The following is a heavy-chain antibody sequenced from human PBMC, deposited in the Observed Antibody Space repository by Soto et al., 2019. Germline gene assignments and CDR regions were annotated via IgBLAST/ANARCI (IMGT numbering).Heavy chain of an antibody. CDR1: GFPFSDYY. CDR2: ISNNGRNT. V-gene: IGHV3-11*05. J-gene: IGHJ6*02. CDR3: GRMDV. Sequence: QVQLVESGGGLVKPGGSLRLSCAASGFPFSDYYMGWIRQAPGKGLECISYISNNGRNTNYADSVKGRFNISRDNAKNSLYLQMNSLRAEDTAVYYWGRMDVWGQGTTVTVSS.